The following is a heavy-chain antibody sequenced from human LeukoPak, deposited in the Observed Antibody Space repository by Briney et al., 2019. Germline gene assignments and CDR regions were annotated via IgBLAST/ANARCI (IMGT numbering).Heavy chain of an antibody. D-gene: IGHD3-10*01. V-gene: IGHV4-34*01. J-gene: IGHJ4*02. Sequence: SETLSLTCAVYGGSFSSYYWSWIRQPPGKGLEWIGEINHSGSTNYNPSLKSRVTISVDTSKNQFSLKLSSVTAADTAVYYCARGVKGRNTMVRGVIIRPYYFDYWGQGTLVTVSS. CDR1: GGSFSSYY. CDR2: INHSGST. CDR3: ARGVKGRNTMVRGVIIRPYYFDY.